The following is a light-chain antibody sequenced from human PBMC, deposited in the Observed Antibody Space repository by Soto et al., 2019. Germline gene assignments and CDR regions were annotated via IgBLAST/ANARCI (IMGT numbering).Light chain of an antibody. CDR3: SSYTGSSTFV. Sequence: QSVLTQPASVSGSPGQSITISCTGTSSDVGGYNYVSWYQQLPGKAPKLMIYDVNNRPSGVSNRFSGSKSGNTASLTISGLQAEDEADYYCSSYTGSSTFVFGTGTEVTV. CDR1: SSDVGGYNY. V-gene: IGLV2-14*01. CDR2: DVN. J-gene: IGLJ1*01.